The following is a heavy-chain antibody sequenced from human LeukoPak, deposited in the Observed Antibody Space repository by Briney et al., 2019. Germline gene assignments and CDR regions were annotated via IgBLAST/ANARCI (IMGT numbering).Heavy chain of an antibody. CDR1: GGTFSSYA. CDR2: IIPIFGTA. V-gene: IGHV1-69*13. J-gene: IGHJ4*02. Sequence: APVKVSCKASGGTFSSYAISWVRQAPGQGLEWMGGIIPIFGTANYAQKFQGRVTITADESTSTAYMELSSLRSEDTAVYYCARSDSSGYYYYPGFDYWGQGTLVTVSS. CDR3: ARSDSSGYYYYPGFDY. D-gene: IGHD3-22*01.